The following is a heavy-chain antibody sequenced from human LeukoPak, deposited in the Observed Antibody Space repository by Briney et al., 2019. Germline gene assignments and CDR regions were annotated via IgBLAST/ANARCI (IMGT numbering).Heavy chain of an antibody. CDR1: GFTFSSYS. CDR2: ITGDSSYI. J-gene: IGHJ4*02. V-gene: IGHV3-21*03. Sequence: PGGSLTLSCAASGFTFSSYSMNWVRQPPGKGLEWLSSITGDSSYIYYGDSVKGRFTVSRDNARNSLYLHINSLRVEDTGVYYCARVQGSPYWGQGTLVTVSS. CDR3: ARVQGSPY.